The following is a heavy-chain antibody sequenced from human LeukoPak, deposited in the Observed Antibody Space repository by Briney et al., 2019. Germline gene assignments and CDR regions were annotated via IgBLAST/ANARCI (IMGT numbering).Heavy chain of an antibody. V-gene: IGHV3-74*01. CDR1: GFTSSSYW. CDR2: INNDGSST. Sequence: GGSLRLSCAASGFTSSSYWMHWVRQAPGKGLVWVSRINNDGSSTNYADSVKGRFTISRDNAKNTLYLQMNSLRAEDTAVYYCVRSMGYYYDSSGYYAFDYWGQGTLVTVSS. D-gene: IGHD3-22*01. CDR3: VRSMGYYYDSSGYYAFDY. J-gene: IGHJ4*02.